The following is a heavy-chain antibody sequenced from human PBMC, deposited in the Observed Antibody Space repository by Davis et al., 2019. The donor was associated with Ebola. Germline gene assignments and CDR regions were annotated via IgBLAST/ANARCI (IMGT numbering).Heavy chain of an antibody. CDR2: VNPYSGHT. J-gene: IGHJ4*02. D-gene: IGHD2-21*02. Sequence: ASVKVSCKASGYIFSNYDINWVRQASGQGLEWMGWVNPYSGHTGYVEKFTGRVTMTGDPSISTAYMELSSLTIDDTAVYYCARGYSPKCRGGDCVNDFWGQGTLVTVST. CDR3: ARGYSPKCRGGDCVNDF. CDR1: GYIFSNYD. V-gene: IGHV1-8*01.